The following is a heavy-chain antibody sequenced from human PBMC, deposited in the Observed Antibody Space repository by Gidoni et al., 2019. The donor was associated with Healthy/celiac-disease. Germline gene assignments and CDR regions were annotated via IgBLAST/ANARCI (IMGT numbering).Heavy chain of an antibody. D-gene: IGHD6-19*01. CDR2: INHSGST. CDR1: GGSFSGYY. CDR3: AIIAVAAPFDY. J-gene: IGHJ4*02. V-gene: IGHV4-34*01. Sequence: QVQLQQWGAGLLKLSETLSLTCAVYGGSFSGYYWSWIRQHPGKGLEWIGEINHSGSTNYNPSLKSRVTISVDTSKNQFSLKLSSVTAADTAVYYCAIIAVAAPFDYWGQGTLVTVSS.